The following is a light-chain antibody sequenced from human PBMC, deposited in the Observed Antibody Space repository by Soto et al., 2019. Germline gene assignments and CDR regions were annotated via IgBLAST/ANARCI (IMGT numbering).Light chain of an antibody. Sequence: DIVMTQSPLSLPVTPGEPASISCRSSQSLLQSNGYNYLDWYLQKAGQAPQLLIYLGSNRASGVPDRFSGSGSGTDFTLKISRVEAEDVGVYYCMQALQTPLTFGQGTRLEIK. J-gene: IGKJ5*01. CDR2: LGS. CDR3: MQALQTPLT. V-gene: IGKV2-28*01. CDR1: QSLLQSNGYNY.